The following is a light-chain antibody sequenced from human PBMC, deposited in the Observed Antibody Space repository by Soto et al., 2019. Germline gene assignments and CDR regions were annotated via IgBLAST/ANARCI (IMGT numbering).Light chain of an antibody. J-gene: IGKJ2*02. CDR2: EAS. CDR3: QQRSTWPWT. V-gene: IGKV3-11*01. CDR1: QSVSNS. Sequence: EVVLTQSPATLSLSPGERATLSCRASQSVSNSLARYQQRPGQAPRLLIYEASKRATGIPASFSGSGSGTDFTLTISSLESEDFAVYYCQQRSTWPWTFGQGTNLEI.